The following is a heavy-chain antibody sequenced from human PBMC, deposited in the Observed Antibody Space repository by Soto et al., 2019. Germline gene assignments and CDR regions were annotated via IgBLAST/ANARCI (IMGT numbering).Heavy chain of an antibody. CDR2: LKGKKVGGTT. V-gene: IGHV3-15*07. Sequence: EVQLVESGGGLVKPGGSLRLSCATYGFSFNDAWLSWVRQAPGKVLEWVGRLKGKKVGGTTDHAAPVTGRFSISSDDSKKMLYLRMNNLKIEDTAVYYCATEFGYSSGENANWGQGTLVTVSS. CDR1: GFSFNDAW. CDR3: ATEFGYSSGENAN. D-gene: IGHD6-19*01. J-gene: IGHJ4*02.